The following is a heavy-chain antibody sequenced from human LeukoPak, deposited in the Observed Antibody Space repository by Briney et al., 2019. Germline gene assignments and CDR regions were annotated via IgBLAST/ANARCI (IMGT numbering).Heavy chain of an antibody. V-gene: IGHV4-34*01. J-gene: IGHJ4*02. CDR1: GGSFSGYY. CDR2: INHSGST. Sequence: SETLSLTCAVYGGSFSGYYWSWIRQPPGKGLGWIGEINHSGSTNYNPSLKSRVTISVDTSKNQFSLKLSSVTAADTAVYYCARHIGDYWGQGTLVTVSS. CDR3: ARHIGDY. D-gene: IGHD2-21*01.